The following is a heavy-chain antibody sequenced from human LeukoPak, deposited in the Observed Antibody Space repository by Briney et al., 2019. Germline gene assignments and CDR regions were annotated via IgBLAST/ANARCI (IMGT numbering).Heavy chain of an antibody. J-gene: IGHJ4*02. CDR1: GYTFTGYY. CDR2: INPNSGGT. D-gene: IGHD4-23*01. Sequence: AASVKVSCKASGYTFTGYYMHWVRQAPGQGLEWMGWINPNSGGTNYAQKFQGRVTMTRDTSISTAYMELSRLRSDDTAVYYCARVDYGGNLSTDYWGQGTLVTVSS. CDR3: ARVDYGGNLSTDY. V-gene: IGHV1-2*02.